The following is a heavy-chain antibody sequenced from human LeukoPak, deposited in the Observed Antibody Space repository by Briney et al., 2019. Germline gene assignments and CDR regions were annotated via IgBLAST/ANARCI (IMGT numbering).Heavy chain of an antibody. V-gene: IGHV1-24*01. CDR1: GYTLTELS. J-gene: IGHJ4*02. CDR2: FDPEDGET. D-gene: IGHD6-13*01. Sequence: GASVKVSCKGSGYTLTELSMHWVRQAPGKGLEWMGGFDPEDGETIYAQKFQGRVTMTEDTSTDTAYMELSSLRSEDTAVYYCATRPHPPGYSHPVAFYYFDYWGQGTLVTVPS. CDR3: ATRPHPPGYSHPVAFYYFDY.